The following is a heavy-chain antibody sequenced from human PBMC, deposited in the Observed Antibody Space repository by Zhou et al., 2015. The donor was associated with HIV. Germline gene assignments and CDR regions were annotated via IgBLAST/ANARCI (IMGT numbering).Heavy chain of an antibody. J-gene: IGHJ2*01. Sequence: QVLLVQSGAEVKKPGSSVKVSCEASGGTFSNYAVSWVRQAPGQGLEWMGAIIPMFGTVRYAQKFQGRVTLTADRSTNTAYMEMRSLRSDDTAVYYCARDRGAARPDWRYFDLWGRGTLVIVSS. V-gene: IGHV1-69*06. CDR1: GGTFSNYA. D-gene: IGHD6-6*01. CDR2: IIPMFGTV. CDR3: ARDRGAARPDWRYFDL.